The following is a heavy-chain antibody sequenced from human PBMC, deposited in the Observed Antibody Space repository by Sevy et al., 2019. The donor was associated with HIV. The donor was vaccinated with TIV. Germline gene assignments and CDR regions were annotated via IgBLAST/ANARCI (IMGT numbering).Heavy chain of an antibody. Sequence: SETLSLTCTVSGGSISSSSYYWGWIRQPPGKGLEWIGSIYYSGSTYYNPSLKSRVTISVDTSKNQFSLKLGSVTAADTAVYYCARNNWNYLEGNWFDPWGQGTLVTVSS. CDR3: ARNNWNYLEGNWFDP. CDR1: GGSISSSSYY. D-gene: IGHD1-7*01. V-gene: IGHV4-39*01. J-gene: IGHJ5*02. CDR2: IYYSGST.